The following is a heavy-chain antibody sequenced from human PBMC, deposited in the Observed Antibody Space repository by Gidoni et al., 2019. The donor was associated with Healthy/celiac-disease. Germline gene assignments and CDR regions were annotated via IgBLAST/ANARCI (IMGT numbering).Heavy chain of an antibody. J-gene: IGHJ5*02. V-gene: IGHV1-2*02. CDR3: ARDRGARRASGWFDP. CDR1: GYTFTGYY. D-gene: IGHD3-10*01. CDR2: INPNSGGT. Sequence: QVQLVQSGAEVKQPGASVKVSCKASGYTFTGYYMHWVRQAPGQGLEWMGWINPNSGGTNYAKKFKGRVTMTRDTAISTAYMELSRMRSDDTAVYYCARDRGARRASGWFDPWGQGTLVTVSS.